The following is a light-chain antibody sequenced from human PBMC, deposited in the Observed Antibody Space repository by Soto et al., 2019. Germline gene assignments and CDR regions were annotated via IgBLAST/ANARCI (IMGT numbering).Light chain of an antibody. CDR3: QQSYGTPRT. Sequence: DIQMTKSPSSLSASVGDRVTITCRASQSIADYLNWYQRKAGNAPELLIYAASTLQIGGPSRFSGRGSGTDFTLTNSSLQPEDLATDDCQQSYGTPRTFGQGTKVEIK. J-gene: IGKJ1*01. CDR1: QSIADY. CDR2: AAS. V-gene: IGKV1-39*01.